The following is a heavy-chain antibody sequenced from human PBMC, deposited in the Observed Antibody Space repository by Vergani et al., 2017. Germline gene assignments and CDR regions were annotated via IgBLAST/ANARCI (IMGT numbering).Heavy chain of an antibody. Sequence: EVHLVESGGGVVRPGGSLRLSCAASGFTFEDYVMSWVRQVPGKGLEWVSGINWNGGSTGYADSVKGRFTISRDNAKNSLYLQMNSLRAEDTALYYCARVPNYDILTGQYYFDYWGQGTLVTVSS. J-gene: IGHJ4*02. CDR2: INWNGGST. CDR3: ARVPNYDILTGQYYFDY. CDR1: GFTFEDYV. D-gene: IGHD3-9*01. V-gene: IGHV3-20*04.